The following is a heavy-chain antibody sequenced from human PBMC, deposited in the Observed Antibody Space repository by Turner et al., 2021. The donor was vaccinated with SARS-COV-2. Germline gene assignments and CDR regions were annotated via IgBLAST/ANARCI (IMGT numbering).Heavy chain of an antibody. J-gene: IGHJ6*01. D-gene: IGHD1-26*01. Sequence: VQLVQSGAVVKKPGASVKVSCKASGYPFTSYDINWVRQATGQGLEWMGCMNPNSGNTYYAQKFQGRGTMTRNTSITTAYMVLSSLRSEDTAVYYCARGLMGWELPPGYYYYTMDVWGQGTTVTVSS. CDR2: MNPNSGNT. V-gene: IGHV1-8*01. CDR1: GYPFTSYD. CDR3: ARGLMGWELPPGYYYYTMDV.